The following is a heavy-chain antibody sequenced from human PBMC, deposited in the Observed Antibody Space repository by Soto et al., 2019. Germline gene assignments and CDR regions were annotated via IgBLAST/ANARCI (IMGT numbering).Heavy chain of an antibody. V-gene: IGHV3-64*01. J-gene: IGHJ6*03. CDR3: ARREQSHYYSMDV. CDR2: ISSNGVGT. Sequence: EVQLVESGGGLVQPGGSLRLSCAASGFTFSNYAMDWVRQAPGKVLEYVSGISSNGVGTYYANSVKDRFTISRDNSKNPLYLPMGSLRAEDMAVYYCARREQSHYYSMDVWGKGTSVTVSS. D-gene: IGHD6-19*01. CDR1: GFTFSNYA.